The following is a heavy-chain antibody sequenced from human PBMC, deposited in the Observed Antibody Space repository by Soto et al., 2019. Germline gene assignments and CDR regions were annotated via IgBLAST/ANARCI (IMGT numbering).Heavy chain of an antibody. J-gene: IGHJ4*02. CDR3: ARGTREEVITYFHY. Sequence: SETLSLTCTVLGGSISSGDYSWSWIRQPPGKGLEWIGYIYYSGSTYYNPSLKSRVTISVDTSKNQSSLKLSSVTAADTAVYYCARGTREEVITYFHYWGQGTLVTVSS. CDR2: IYYSGST. V-gene: IGHV4-30-4*01. D-gene: IGHD3-22*01. CDR1: GGSISSGDYS.